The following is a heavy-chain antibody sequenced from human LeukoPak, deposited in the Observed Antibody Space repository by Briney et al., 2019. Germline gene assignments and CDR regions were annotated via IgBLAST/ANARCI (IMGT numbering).Heavy chain of an antibody. D-gene: IGHD3-9*01. Sequence: SETLSLTCAVYGGSFSGYYWSWIRQPPGKGPEWIGEINHSGSTNYNPSLKSRVTISVDTSKNQFSLKLSSVTAADTAVYYCAVGTPYYDILTGYYPGPGYYYGMDVWGQGTTVTVSS. CDR2: INHSGST. CDR3: AVGTPYYDILTGYYPGPGYYYGMDV. CDR1: GGSFSGYY. J-gene: IGHJ6*02. V-gene: IGHV4-34*01.